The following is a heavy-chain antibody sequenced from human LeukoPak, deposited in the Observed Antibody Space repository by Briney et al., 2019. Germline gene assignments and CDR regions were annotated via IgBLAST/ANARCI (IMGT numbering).Heavy chain of an antibody. J-gene: IGHJ4*02. CDR1: GFTFSSYW. D-gene: IGHD3-9*01. V-gene: IGHV3-7*01. Sequence: SGGSLRLSCAASGFTFSSYWMSWVRQAPGKGLEGVANIKQDGSEKYYVDSVKGRFTISRDNAKNSLYLQMNSLRAEDTAVYYCARDVGYYDILTGYSYKAFDYWGQGTLVTVSS. CDR3: ARDVGYYDILTGYSYKAFDY. CDR2: IKQDGSEK.